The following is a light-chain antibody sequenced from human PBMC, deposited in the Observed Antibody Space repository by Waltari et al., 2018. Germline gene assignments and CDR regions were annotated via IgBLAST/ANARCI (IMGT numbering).Light chain of an antibody. J-gene: IGKJ1*01. Sequence: DIVLTQSPDSLAVSLGERDTLTCKSSQSVLSTSHSKHYLAWYQQKPGQPPKLLIYWASTRESGVPDRFTGSGSGTDFTLTINSLQADDVAVYYCQQYYVIHRTFGQGTKVEIK. V-gene: IGKV4-1*01. CDR2: WAS. CDR1: QSVLSTSHSKHY. CDR3: QQYYVIHRT.